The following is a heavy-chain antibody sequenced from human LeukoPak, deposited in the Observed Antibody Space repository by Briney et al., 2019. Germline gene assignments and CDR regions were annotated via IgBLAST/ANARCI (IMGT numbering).Heavy chain of an antibody. V-gene: IGHV4-4*07. Sequence: SETLSLICSVSGASITGYYWSWIRQPAGKGLEWIGRIYTSESTDYNPSLRSRVTLSVDTSKNQFSLQLRSVTTADTAVYYCVRGPYGASISKWFDPWGQGTQVIVSP. CDR1: GASITGYY. CDR3: VRGPYGASISKWFDP. CDR2: IYTSEST. D-gene: IGHD4/OR15-4a*01. J-gene: IGHJ5*02.